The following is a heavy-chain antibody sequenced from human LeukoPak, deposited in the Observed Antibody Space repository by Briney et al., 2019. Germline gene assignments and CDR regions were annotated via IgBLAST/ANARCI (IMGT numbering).Heavy chain of an antibody. CDR1: GYTFTGYY. CDR3: ARDAHYYDSSGHFDY. Sequence: GASVTVSCKASGYTFTGYYMHWVRQPPGQGLEWMGLINPNSGGTNYSQKFQGRGTITRDTSISTAYMELSRLRSDDTAVYYCARDAHYYDSSGHFDYWGQGTLVTVSS. V-gene: IGHV1-2*02. D-gene: IGHD3-22*01. J-gene: IGHJ4*02. CDR2: INPNSGGT.